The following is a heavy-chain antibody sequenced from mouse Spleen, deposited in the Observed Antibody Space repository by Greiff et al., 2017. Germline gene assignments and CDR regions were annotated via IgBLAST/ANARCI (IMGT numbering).Heavy chain of an antibody. CDR1: GYTFTSYW. CDR2: IHPSDSDT. V-gene: IGHV1-74*01. D-gene: IGHD2-9*01. J-gene: IGHJ3*01. CDR3: AAYYGYDPAWFAY. Sequence: QVQLQQPGAELVKPGASVKVSCKASGYTFTSYWMHWVQQRPGPGLEWIGRIHPSDSDTNYKQKFKGKATLTVDKSSSTAYMQLSSLTSEDSAVYYCAAYYGYDPAWFAYWGQGTLVTVSA.